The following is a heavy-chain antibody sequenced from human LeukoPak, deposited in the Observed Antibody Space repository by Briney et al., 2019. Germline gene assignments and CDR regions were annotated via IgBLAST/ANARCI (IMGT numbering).Heavy chain of an antibody. CDR1: GFTFSGYG. D-gene: IGHD3-16*01. J-gene: IGHJ4*02. V-gene: IGHV3-30*03. Sequence: PGRSLRLSCVASGFTFSGYGMHWVRQAPGKGLDGVAVISYDGSNKYYADSVKGRFTISRDDSKNTLYLQMDSLKTEDTAVYYCTTERSPWGYWGQGTLVTVSP. CDR2: ISYDGSNK. CDR3: TTERSPWGY.